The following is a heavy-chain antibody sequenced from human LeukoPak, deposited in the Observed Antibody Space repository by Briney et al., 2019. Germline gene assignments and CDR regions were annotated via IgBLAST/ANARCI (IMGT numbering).Heavy chain of an antibody. CDR2: ISAYNGNT. CDR1: GYTFTSYG. D-gene: IGHD3-3*01. V-gene: IGHV1-18*01. CDR3: ARVSIFGVVFGTESFDY. Sequence: ASVKVSCKASGYTFTSYGISWVRQAPGQGLEWMGWISAYNGNTNYAQKLQGRVTMTTDTSTSTAYMELRSLRSDDTAVYYCARVSIFGVVFGTESFDYWGQGTLVTVSS. J-gene: IGHJ4*02.